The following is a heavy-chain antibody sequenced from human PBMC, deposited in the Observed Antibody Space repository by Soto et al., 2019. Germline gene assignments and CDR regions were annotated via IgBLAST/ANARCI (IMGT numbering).Heavy chain of an antibody. D-gene: IGHD6-19*01. CDR3: ARRLRGAGSPRGAFDI. CDR2: IYYSGST. V-gene: IGHV4-39*01. J-gene: IGHJ3*02. Sequence: QLQLQESGPGLVKPSETLSLTCTVSGGSISSSSYYWGWIRQPPGKGLEWIGSIYYSGSTYYNPSLKSRVTISVDTSKNQFSLKLSSVTAADTAVYYCARRLRGAGSPRGAFDIWGQGTMVTVSS. CDR1: GGSISSSSYY.